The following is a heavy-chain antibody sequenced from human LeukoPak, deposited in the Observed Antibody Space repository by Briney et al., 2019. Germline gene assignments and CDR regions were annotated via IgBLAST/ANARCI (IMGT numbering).Heavy chain of an antibody. CDR3: ARASGVAARPGAGVRNVYYYYYMDV. V-gene: IGHV3-48*04. D-gene: IGHD6-6*01. CDR2: ISSSSSTI. J-gene: IGHJ6*03. CDR1: GFSVSHHW. Sequence: GGSLRLSCAASGFSVSHHWMNWVRQAPGKGLEWVSYISSSSSTIYYADSVKGRFTISRDNAKNSLYLQMNSLRAEDTAVYYCARASGVAARPGAGVRNVYYYYYMDVWGKGTTVTVSS.